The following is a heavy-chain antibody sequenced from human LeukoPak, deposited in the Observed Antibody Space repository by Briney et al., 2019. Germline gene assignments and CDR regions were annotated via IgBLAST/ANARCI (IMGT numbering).Heavy chain of an antibody. CDR2: ISRSSDAI. J-gene: IGHJ4*02. Sequence: GGSLRLSCPASRFNLSAYSMNWVRQAPGKGLEWVSYISRSSDAIYDADSVKGRFTISRDNAKNLLFLQMNSLGVEDTALYYCARGDSDHYITLDYWGQGTLVTVSS. CDR1: RFNLSAYS. D-gene: IGHD4-17*01. CDR3: ARGDSDHYITLDY. V-gene: IGHV3-48*01.